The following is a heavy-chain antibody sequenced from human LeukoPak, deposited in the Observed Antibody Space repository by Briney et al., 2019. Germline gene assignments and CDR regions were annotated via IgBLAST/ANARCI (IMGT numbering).Heavy chain of an antibody. CDR3: AKGTSSGWYLIAFDI. CDR1: GFTFDDYA. CDR2: ISWNSGSI. D-gene: IGHD6-19*01. J-gene: IGHJ3*02. Sequence: GGSLRLSCAASGFTFDDYAMHWVRHAPGKGLEWVSGISWNSGSIGYADSVKGRFTISRDNAKNSLYLQMNSLRAEDTALYYCAKGTSSGWYLIAFDIWGQGTMVTVSS. V-gene: IGHV3-9*01.